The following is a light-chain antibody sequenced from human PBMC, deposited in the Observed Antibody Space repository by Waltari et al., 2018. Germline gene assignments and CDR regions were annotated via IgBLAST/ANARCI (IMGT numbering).Light chain of an antibody. Sequence: SSELTQDPAVSVALGQTVTITCQAASLRTSYASWYQQKSGQAPILVLFGKNKRPSGIPDRFSGYNSETTTSLTITGAQAEDEADYYCSSRDSSASHVLFAGGTKLTVL. V-gene: IGLV3-19*01. CDR3: SSRDSSASHVL. CDR2: GKN. CDR1: SLRTSY. J-gene: IGLJ2*01.